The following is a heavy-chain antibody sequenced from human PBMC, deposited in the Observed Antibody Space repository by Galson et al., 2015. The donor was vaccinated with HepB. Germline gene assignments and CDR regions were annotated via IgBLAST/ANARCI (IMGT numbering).Heavy chain of an antibody. CDR2: ISGSGSYK. D-gene: IGHD2-8*02. CDR3: ASRTRLLGYVFDI. Sequence: SLRLSCAASGFTFSTHSINWVRQAPGKGLEWVSSISGSGSYKFYGDSVEGRFTVSRDNAKNSLFLQMNSLRAEDTAIYYCASRTRLLGYVFDIWGQGTTVTVSS. CDR1: GFTFSTHS. J-gene: IGHJ3*02. V-gene: IGHV3-21*01.